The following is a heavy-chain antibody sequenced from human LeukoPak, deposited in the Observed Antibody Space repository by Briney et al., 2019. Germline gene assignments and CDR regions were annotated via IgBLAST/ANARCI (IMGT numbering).Heavy chain of an antibody. CDR3: ARDDDWNYEDS. Sequence: PGGSLRLSCAASGFTFSSYSMNWVRQAPGKGLEWVSSISSSSYIYYADSVKGRFTISRDNAKNSLYLQMNSLRAEDTAIYFCARDDDWNYEDSWGQGTLVTVSS. CDR1: GFTFSSYS. V-gene: IGHV3-21*01. CDR2: ISSSSYI. J-gene: IGHJ4*02. D-gene: IGHD1-7*01.